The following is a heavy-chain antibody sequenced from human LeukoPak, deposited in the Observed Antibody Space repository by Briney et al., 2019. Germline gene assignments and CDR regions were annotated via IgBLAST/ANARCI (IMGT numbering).Heavy chain of an antibody. D-gene: IGHD6-19*01. CDR2: IYYSGST. CDR1: GGSISSYY. J-gene: IGHJ4*02. CDR3: ARFIAVAGTAIFDY. Sequence: SETLSLTCTVSGGSISSYYWSWIRQPPGKGLEWIGYIYYSGSTNCNPSLKSRVTISVDTSKNQFSLKLSSVTAADTAVYYCARFIAVAGTAIFDYWGQGTLVTVSS. V-gene: IGHV4-59*01.